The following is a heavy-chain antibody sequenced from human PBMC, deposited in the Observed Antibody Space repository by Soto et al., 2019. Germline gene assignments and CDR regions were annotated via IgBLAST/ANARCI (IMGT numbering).Heavy chain of an antibody. CDR1: GDSITSSSFY. Sequence: PSETLSLTCTVSGDSITSSSFYWGWIRQPPGKGLEWIGHIFHTGATYQNPTLKSRLRMSVDTSKNQFSLNLSSVTATDTAVYYCARRRIVPTTNFGYWGQGTLVTVSS. J-gene: IGHJ4*02. D-gene: IGHD1-26*01. CDR2: IFHTGAT. CDR3: ARRRIVPTTNFGY. V-gene: IGHV4-39*01.